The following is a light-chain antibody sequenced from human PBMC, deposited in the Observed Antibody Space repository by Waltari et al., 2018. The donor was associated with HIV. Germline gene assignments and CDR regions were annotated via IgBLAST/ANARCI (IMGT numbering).Light chain of an antibody. CDR2: HAT. CDR1: QSVSDY. V-gene: IGKV1-39*01. CDR3: QQTFSDLPYI. Sequence: DIQVTQSPSSLSVPVGVRVTITCRTSQSVSDYLNWYVHKSGEAPKLLIYHATNLQTGVPSRFRGSVSGTEFTLTITDLQPEDFATYYCQQTFSDLPYIFGQGT. J-gene: IGKJ2*01.